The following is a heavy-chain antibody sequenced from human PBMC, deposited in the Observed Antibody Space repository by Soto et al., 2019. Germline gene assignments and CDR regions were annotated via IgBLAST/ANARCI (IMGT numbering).Heavy chain of an antibody. J-gene: IGHJ6*03. V-gene: IGHV1-18*01. D-gene: IGHD3-3*01. CDR2: ISAYNGNT. Sequence: QVQLVQSGAEVKKPGASVKVSCKASGYTFTSYGISWVRQAPGQGLEWMGWISAYNGNTNYAQKPQGRVTMTNDTSTSTAYMELRSLRSDDTAVYYCARGLSPTGSLEWLFPLSYYYMDVWGKGTTVTVSS. CDR1: GYTFTSYG. CDR3: ARGLSPTGSLEWLFPLSYYYMDV.